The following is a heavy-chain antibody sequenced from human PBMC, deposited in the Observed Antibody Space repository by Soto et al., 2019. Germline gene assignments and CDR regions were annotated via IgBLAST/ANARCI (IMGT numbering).Heavy chain of an antibody. CDR2: ISGSGGST. CDR3: AKLTKYDFWSPYPPMDV. J-gene: IGHJ6*02. D-gene: IGHD3-3*01. V-gene: IGHV3-23*01. CDR1: GFTFSSYA. Sequence: VGSLRLSCAASGFTFSSYALSGVRQAPGQGLEWVSAISGSGGSTYYADSVKGRFTISRGNSKNPLYLQMNSLRAEDTAVYYCAKLTKYDFWSPYPPMDVWGQGTTVTVSS.